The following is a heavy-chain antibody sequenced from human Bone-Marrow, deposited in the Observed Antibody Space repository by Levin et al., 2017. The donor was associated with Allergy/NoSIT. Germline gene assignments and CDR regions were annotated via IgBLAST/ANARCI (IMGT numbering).Heavy chain of an antibody. CDR1: GFIFSDYY. CDR3: ARVHGYCSGTSCYPPDY. J-gene: IGHJ4*02. D-gene: IGHD2-2*03. Sequence: GGSLRLSCAASGFIFSDYYMTWIRQAPGEGLEWVSYMSSSSRYTNSADSVKGRFTISRDNAKNSLYLQMNNLRAEDTAVYYCARVHGYCSGTSCYPPDYWGPGTLVTVSS. V-gene: IGHV3-11*05. CDR2: MSSSSRYT.